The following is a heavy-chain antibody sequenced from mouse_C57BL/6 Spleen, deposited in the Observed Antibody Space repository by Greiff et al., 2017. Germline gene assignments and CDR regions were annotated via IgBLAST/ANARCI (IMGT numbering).Heavy chain of an antibody. D-gene: IGHD2-3*01. Sequence: QVQLQQPGAELVKPGASVKLSCKASGYTFTSYWMHWVKPRPGRGLEWIGRLDPNRGGPKSHEKFKSNATLTVDKPSRTAHMPLRPLPPEDSAVYVCARYRDGGYWGAMDWWGGGASV. V-gene: IGHV1-72*01. J-gene: IGHJ4*01. CDR2: LDPNRGGP. CDR1: GYTFTSYW. CDR3: ARYRDGGYWGAMDW.